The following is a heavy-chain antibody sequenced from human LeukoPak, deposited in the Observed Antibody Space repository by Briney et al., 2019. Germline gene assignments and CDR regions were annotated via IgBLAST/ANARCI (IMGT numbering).Heavy chain of an antibody. CDR2: MSRGGGT. V-gene: IGHV3-53*01. Sequence: GGCLRLSCAASGFSITDSFMAWVRQAPGKGLQWVSHMSRGGGTEDAASVKGRFTVSRDTAKNIFYLQMSSLRAEDTAMYFCARGRAETTIFDYWGQGALVAVSS. D-gene: IGHD5-12*01. CDR1: GFSITDSF. J-gene: IGHJ4*02. CDR3: ARGRAETTIFDY.